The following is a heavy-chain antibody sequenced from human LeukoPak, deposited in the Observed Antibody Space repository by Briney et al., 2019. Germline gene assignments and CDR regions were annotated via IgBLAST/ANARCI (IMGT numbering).Heavy chain of an antibody. Sequence: PSETLSLTCAVYGGSFSGYYWSWIRQPPGKGLEWIGEINHSGSTNYNPSLKSRVTTSVDTSKNQFSLKLSSVTAADTAVYYCARDGLSSGWSFDYWGQGTTVTVSS. D-gene: IGHD6-19*01. V-gene: IGHV4-34*01. CDR2: INHSGST. J-gene: IGHJ4*03. CDR3: ARDGLSSGWSFDY. CDR1: GGSFSGYY.